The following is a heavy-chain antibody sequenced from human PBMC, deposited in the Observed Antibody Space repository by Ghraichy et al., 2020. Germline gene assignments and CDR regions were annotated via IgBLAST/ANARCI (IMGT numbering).Heavy chain of an antibody. CDR3: AREGSGSYYFDY. CDR2: INSSSSYI. CDR1: GFTFSSYS. D-gene: IGHD3-10*01. Sequence: GESLRLSCAASGFTFSSYSMNWVRQAPGKGLEWVSSINSSSSYIYYADSVKGRFTISRDNAKNSLYLQMNSLRAEDTAVYYCAREGSGSYYFDYWGQGTLVTVSS. V-gene: IGHV3-21*01. J-gene: IGHJ4*02.